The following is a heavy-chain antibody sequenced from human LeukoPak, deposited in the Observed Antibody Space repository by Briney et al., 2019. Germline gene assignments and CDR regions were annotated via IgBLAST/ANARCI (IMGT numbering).Heavy chain of an antibody. V-gene: IGHV3-30*04. Sequence: GGSLRLSCAASGFTFSSYVMHWVRQAPGKGLEWVAAISSDGSNKYSEHGRFTISRDNSKNTLYLQMNSLRAEDTAVYYCARVWRYYDSSGYYYLSAFDIWGQGTMVTVSS. CDR2: ISSDGSNK. CDR1: GFTFSSYV. D-gene: IGHD3-22*01. CDR3: ARVWRYYDSSGYYYLSAFDI. J-gene: IGHJ3*02.